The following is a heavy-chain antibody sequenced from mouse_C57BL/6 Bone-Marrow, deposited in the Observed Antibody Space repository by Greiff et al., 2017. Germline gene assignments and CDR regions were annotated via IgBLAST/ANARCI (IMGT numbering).Heavy chain of an antibody. CDR2: IHPNSGST. D-gene: IGHD2-4*01. V-gene: IGHV1-64*01. CDR3: ERSGYYDYDGPRFDY. CDR1: GYTFTSYW. J-gene: IGHJ2*01. Sequence: QVQLQQPGAELVKPGASVKLSCKASGYTFTSYWMHWVKQRPGQGLEWIGMIHPNSGSTNYNEKFKSKATLTVDKSSSTAYMQLSSLTSEDSAVYYCERSGYYDYDGPRFDYWGQGTTLTVSS.